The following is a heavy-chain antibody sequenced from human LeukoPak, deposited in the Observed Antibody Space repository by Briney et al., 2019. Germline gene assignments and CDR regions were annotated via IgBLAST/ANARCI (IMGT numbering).Heavy chain of an antibody. V-gene: IGHV3-11*01. CDR2: ISGSGHDI. Sequence: GGSLRLSCAASGFTFSDSYMTWVRQAPGKGVEWVAYISGSGHDINYSESAKGRFTISRDNAKNSLYLQMNSLRADDTAVYYCARARPYCSGGSCYSEPDDYWGQGTLVTVSS. J-gene: IGHJ4*02. CDR1: GFTFSDSY. CDR3: ARARPYCSGGSCYSEPDDY. D-gene: IGHD2-15*01.